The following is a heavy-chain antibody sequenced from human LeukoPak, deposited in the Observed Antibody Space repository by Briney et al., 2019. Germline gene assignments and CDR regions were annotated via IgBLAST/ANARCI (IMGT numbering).Heavy chain of an antibody. CDR2: IYYSGST. J-gene: IGHJ4*02. CDR3: ARDGSARYYFDY. V-gene: IGHV4-59*01. Sequence: SETLSLTCTVSGGSISSYYWSWIRQPPGKGLEWIGYIYYSGSTNYNPSLKSRVTISVDTSKNQFSLKLSSVTAADTAMYYCARDGSARYYFDYWGQGTLVTVSS. CDR1: GGSISSYY.